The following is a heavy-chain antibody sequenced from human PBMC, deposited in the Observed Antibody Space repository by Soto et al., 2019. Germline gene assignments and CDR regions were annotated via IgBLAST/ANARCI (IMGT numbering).Heavy chain of an antibody. CDR2: INPKSGGT. Sequence: AASVKVSCKASGYSFTDYHIHWVRQAPGQGLEWLGRINPKSGGTSTAQKLQGWVTMTTXXXXXXAXMXLXXXTSDXTAIYYCARGDSTDCSNGVCSFFYNHDMGVWG. J-gene: IGHJ6*02. V-gene: IGHV1-2*04. D-gene: IGHD2-8*01. CDR3: ARGDSTDCSNGVCSFFYNHDMGV. CDR1: GYSFTDYH.